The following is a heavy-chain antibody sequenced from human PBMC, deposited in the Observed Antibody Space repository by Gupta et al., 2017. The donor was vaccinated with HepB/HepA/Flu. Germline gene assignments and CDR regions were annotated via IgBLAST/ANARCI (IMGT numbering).Heavy chain of an antibody. CDR2: IYYSGST. V-gene: IGHV4-31*11. J-gene: IGHJ4*02. D-gene: IGHD4-23*01. Sequence: QVQLQESGPGLVKPSQTLSLPCAVSGCSINSGAYYWSWIRQHPGKGLEWIGYIYYSGSTYYNPSLKSRITISIDTSKNQFSLKLNSVTAADTAVYYCARAETPLHKYYFDYWGQGTLVTVSS. CDR3: ARAETPLHKYYFDY. CDR1: GCSINSGAYY.